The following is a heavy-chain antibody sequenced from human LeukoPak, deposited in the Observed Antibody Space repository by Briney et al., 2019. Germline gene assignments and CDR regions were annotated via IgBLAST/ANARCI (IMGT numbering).Heavy chain of an antibody. CDR1: GFTFSSYA. CDR3: AKTPSDSSGYFDY. Sequence: GGSLRLSCAASGFTFSSYAMTWVRQAPGKGLEWVSGISGSGGTTHYADSVKGRFTISRDNSQNTLYLQMNSLRAEDTAVFYCAKTPSDSSGYFDYWGQGTLVTVSS. CDR2: ISGSGGTT. D-gene: IGHD3-22*01. V-gene: IGHV3-23*01. J-gene: IGHJ4*02.